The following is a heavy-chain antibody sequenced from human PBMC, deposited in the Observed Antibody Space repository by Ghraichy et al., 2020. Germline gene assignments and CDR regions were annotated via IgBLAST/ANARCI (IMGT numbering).Heavy chain of an antibody. V-gene: IGHV3-74*01. CDR1: GFTFSSYW. D-gene: IGHD6-13*01. Sequence: GGSLRLSCAASGFTFSSYWMHWVRQAPGKGLVWVSRINSDGSSTSYADSVKGRFTISRDNAKNPLYLQMNSLRTEDTAIFYCANSLRSSSQIDYWGQGTLVTVSS. CDR2: INSDGSST. CDR3: ANSLRSSSQIDY. J-gene: IGHJ4*02.